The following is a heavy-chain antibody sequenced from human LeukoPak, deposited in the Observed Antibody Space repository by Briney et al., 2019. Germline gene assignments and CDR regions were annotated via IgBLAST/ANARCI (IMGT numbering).Heavy chain of an antibody. CDR3: ARDAVYYGMDV. J-gene: IGHJ6*04. CDR2: IYHSGST. Sequence: PSETLSLTCAVSGGSISSGGYSWSWIRQPPGKGLEWIGYIYHSGSTYYNPSLKSRVTISVDRSKNQFSLKLSSVTAADTAVCYCARDAVYYGMDVWGKGTTVTVSS. V-gene: IGHV4-30-2*01. CDR1: GGSISSGGYS.